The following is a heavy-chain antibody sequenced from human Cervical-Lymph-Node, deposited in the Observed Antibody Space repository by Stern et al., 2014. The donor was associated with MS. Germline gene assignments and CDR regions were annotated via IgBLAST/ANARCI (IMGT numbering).Heavy chain of an antibody. D-gene: IGHD2-15*01. CDR3: ARGGYCRGSSCYFSGMDV. J-gene: IGHJ6*02. CDR1: GYTFTSDV. Sequence: QVQLVQSGAEVKKPGASVKVSCKASGYTFTSDVMHWVRQAPGQRLEWMGWLNAGNGNTKYSEKFQGRVTITGDTSATTAHMELSSLRSEDTAVYYCARGGYCRGSSCYFSGMDVWGQGTTVTVSS. CDR2: LNAGNGNT. V-gene: IGHV1-3*01.